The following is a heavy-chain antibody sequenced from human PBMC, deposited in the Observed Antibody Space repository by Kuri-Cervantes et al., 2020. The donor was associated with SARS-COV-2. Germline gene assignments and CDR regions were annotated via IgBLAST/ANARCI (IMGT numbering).Heavy chain of an antibody. CDR3: AREDLGFGARGAFDI. Sequence: SVKVSCRASGYTFTYRYLHWVRQAPGQALEWMGWITPFNGNTNYAQKFQDRVTITRDRSMSTAYMELSSLRSEDTAVYYCAREDLGFGARGAFDIWGQGTMVTVSS. CDR1: GYTFTYRY. V-gene: IGHV1-45*02. D-gene: IGHD3-10*01. CDR2: ITPFNGNT. J-gene: IGHJ3*02.